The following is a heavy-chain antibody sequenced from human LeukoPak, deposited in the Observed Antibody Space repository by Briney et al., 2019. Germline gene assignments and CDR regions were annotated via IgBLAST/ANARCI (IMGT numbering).Heavy chain of an antibody. V-gene: IGHV3-30*04. J-gene: IGHJ4*02. D-gene: IGHD3-10*01. CDR2: ISYDGSDK. CDR1: GFTFSRYA. Sequence: GGSLRLSCAASGFTFSRYAMHWVRQAPGKGLEWVSVISYDGSDKYYADSVKGRFTISRDNSNNTLYLQMNSLRAEDTAVYYCASPSSWVLGDIITSYFDYWGQGTLVTVSS. CDR3: ASPSSWVLGDIITSYFDY.